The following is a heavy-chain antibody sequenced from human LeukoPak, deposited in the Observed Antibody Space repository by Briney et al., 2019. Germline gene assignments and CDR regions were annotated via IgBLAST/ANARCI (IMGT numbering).Heavy chain of an antibody. J-gene: IGHJ4*02. V-gene: IGHV4-59*01. CDR2: IYYSGST. Sequence: PSETLSLTCTVSSGSISGYYWNWIRQPPGKGPEWIGYIYYSGSTNYNPSLQSRVTISVDTSKNQFSLKLSSVTAADTAVYFCARGYSSRLIHYWGQGTLVTVSS. CDR3: ARGYSSRLIHY. CDR1: SGSISGYY. D-gene: IGHD6-13*01.